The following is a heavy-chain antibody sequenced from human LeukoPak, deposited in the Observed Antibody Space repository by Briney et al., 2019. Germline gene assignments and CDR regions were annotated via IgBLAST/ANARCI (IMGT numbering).Heavy chain of an antibody. D-gene: IGHD3-10*01. CDR2: INPNSGGT. Sequence: ASVKVSCKASGYTFTGYYTHWVRQAPGQGLEWMGRINPNSGGTNYAQKFQGRVTMTRDTSISTAYMELSRLRSDDTAVYYCARDMHSSGSYSPLDYWGQGTLVTVSS. J-gene: IGHJ4*02. CDR1: GYTFTGYY. CDR3: ARDMHSSGSYSPLDY. V-gene: IGHV1-2*06.